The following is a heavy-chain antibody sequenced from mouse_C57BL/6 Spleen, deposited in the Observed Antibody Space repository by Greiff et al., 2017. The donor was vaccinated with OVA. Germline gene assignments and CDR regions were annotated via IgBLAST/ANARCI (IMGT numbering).Heavy chain of an antibody. CDR1: GYTFTSYW. D-gene: IGHD1-1*01. CDR2: IDPSDSYT. V-gene: IGHV1-69*01. CDR3: ATYYGSSARWYFEV. J-gene: IGHJ1*03. Sequence: VQLQQSGAELVMPGASVKLSCKASGYTFTSYWMHWVKQRPGQGLEWIGEIDPSDSYTNYNQKFKGKSTLTVDKSSSTAYMQLSSLTSEDSAVFYTATYYGSSARWYFEVWGTQGPVTVSS.